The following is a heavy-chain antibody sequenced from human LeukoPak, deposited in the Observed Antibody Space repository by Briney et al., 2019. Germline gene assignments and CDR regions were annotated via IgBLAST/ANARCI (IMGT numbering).Heavy chain of an antibody. CDR3: VRDHYYDSSGYAFRH. D-gene: IGHD3-22*01. J-gene: IGHJ1*01. Sequence: SETLSLTCTVSGGSINNYYWSWIRQPPGKGLEWIGYIYYSGSTSYNPSLKSRVTISVDTSKNQFSLKLSSVTAADTAVYYCVRDHYYDSSGYAFRHWGQGTLVTVSS. CDR2: IYYSGST. CDR1: GGSINNYY. V-gene: IGHV4-59*01.